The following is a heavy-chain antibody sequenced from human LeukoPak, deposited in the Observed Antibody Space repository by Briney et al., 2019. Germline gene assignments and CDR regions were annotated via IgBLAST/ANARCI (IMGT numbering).Heavy chain of an antibody. Sequence: GGSLRLSCAASGFTFSTYNINWSRQAPGKGLEWVSSISSSSKYIYYADSVKGRFTISRDNAKNSLYLQMSSLTAEDTAVYYCARVDTSSTFDYWGQAAQATASS. CDR2: ISSSSKYI. V-gene: IGHV3-21*01. D-gene: IGHD5-18*01. CDR1: GFTFSTYN. CDR3: ARVDTSSTFDY. J-gene: IGHJ4*02.